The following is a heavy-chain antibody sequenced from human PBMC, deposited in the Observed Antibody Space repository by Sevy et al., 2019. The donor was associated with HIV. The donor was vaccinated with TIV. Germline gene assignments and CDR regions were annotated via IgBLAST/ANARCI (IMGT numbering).Heavy chain of an antibody. CDR1: GFAFTNYYA. CDR3: ARPRANYVDHYFFYAMDV. D-gene: IGHD4-17*01. CDR2: ISYDGSDK. Sequence: GGSLRLSCAASGFAFTNYYAMHWVRQAPGKGLEWVSLISYDGSDKYYADSVKGQFIISRDNFKNTLYLQMNSLTTEDTAVYYCARPRANYVDHYFFYAMDVWGQGTTVTVSS. V-gene: IGHV3-30-3*01. J-gene: IGHJ6*02.